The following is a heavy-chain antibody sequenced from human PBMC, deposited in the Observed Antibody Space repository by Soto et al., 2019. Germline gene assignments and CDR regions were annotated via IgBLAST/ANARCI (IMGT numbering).Heavy chain of an antibody. CDR1: GFTFSSYG. CDR3: ANSVDTAFAFDI. D-gene: IGHD5-18*01. Sequence: QVQLVESGGGVVQPGRSLRLSCAASGFTFSSYGMHWVRQAPGKGLEWVAVISYDGSNKYYADSVKGRFTISRDNSKNTLYLQMNSLRAEDTAVYYCANSVDTAFAFDIWGQGTMVTVSS. V-gene: IGHV3-30*18. J-gene: IGHJ3*02. CDR2: ISYDGSNK.